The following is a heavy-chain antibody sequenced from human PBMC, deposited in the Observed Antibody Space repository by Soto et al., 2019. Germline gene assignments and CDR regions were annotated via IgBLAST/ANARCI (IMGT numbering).Heavy chain of an antibody. Sequence: GGSLRLSCAASGVTFSSYAMSWIRQAPGKGLEWVSGISGSGGTTYYADSVRGRFTISRDNSRNTVSLQMNSLRVEDTAVYYCVKDRKVYELWGEGT. CDR3: VKDRKVYEL. CDR2: ISGSGGTT. J-gene: IGHJ4*02. V-gene: IGHV3-23*01. CDR1: GVTFSSYA. D-gene: IGHD3-16*01.